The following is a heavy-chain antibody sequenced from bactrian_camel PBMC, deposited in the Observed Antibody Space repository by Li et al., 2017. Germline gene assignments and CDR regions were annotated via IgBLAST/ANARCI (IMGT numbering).Heavy chain of an antibody. Sequence: HVQLVESGGGSALAGGSLRLSCAAASGYSAVTLCMGWFRQAPGKEREGVAVINRRGTTNYADSVKGRFTISKVNAEKTLYLQLNSLKTEDTAMYYCTKDGAVDMVDTPGYNYWGQGTQVTVS. J-gene: IGHJ4*01. V-gene: IGHV3S53*01. D-gene: IGHD2*01. CDR2: INRRGTT. CDR3: TKDGAVDMVDTPGYNY. CDR1: GYSAVTLC.